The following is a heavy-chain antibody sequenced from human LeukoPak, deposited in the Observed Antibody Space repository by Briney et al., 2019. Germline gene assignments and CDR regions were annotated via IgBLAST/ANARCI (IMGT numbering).Heavy chain of an antibody. CDR3: ASGLLRFLEWFPHYYMDV. CDR2: ISSNGVCT. J-gene: IGHJ6*03. CDR1: GFTFSRYP. V-gene: IGHV3-64*01. Sequence: PGGSLRLSCAASGFTFSRYPMHWVRQAPGKGLEYVSGISSNGVCTYYANSVKGRFTISRDNSKGTLYLQMGSLRPDDMAVYYCASGLLRFLEWFPHYYMDVWGKGTTVTVSS. D-gene: IGHD3-3*01.